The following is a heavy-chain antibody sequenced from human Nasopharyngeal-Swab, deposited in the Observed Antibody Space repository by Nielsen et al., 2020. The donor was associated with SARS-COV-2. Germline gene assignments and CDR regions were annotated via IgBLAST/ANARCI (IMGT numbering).Heavy chain of an antibody. Sequence: SRQGPGKGLEWIGSIYYSGSTNYNPSLKSRVTISVDTSKNQFSLKLSSVTAADTAVYYCARVVMVYAIYWFDPWGQGTLVTVSS. CDR2: IYYSGST. CDR3: ARVVMVYAIYWFDP. J-gene: IGHJ5*02. V-gene: IGHV4-39*07. D-gene: IGHD2-8*01.